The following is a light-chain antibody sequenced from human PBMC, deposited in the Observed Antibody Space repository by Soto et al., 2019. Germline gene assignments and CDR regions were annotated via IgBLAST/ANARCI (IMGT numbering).Light chain of an antibody. V-gene: IGKV3-11*01. CDR2: DAS. Sequence: EIVLTQSPATLSLSPGETATLSCRASQSVRSYLAWYQQKPGQAPRLLISDASNRASGIPARFSGSGSETDFTLTISSLEPEDFAVYYCQHRSEWPVSFGQGTRLESK. CDR1: QSVRSY. CDR3: QHRSEWPVS. J-gene: IGKJ5*01.